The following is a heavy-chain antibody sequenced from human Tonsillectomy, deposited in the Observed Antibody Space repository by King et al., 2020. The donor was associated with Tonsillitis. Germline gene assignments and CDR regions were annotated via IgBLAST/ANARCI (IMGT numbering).Heavy chain of an antibody. CDR1: GFTFSSYG. CDR2: ISSDGSKK. J-gene: IGHJ6*03. Sequence: VQLVESGGGVVQPGRSLRLSCAASGFTFSSYGMHWVRQAPGKGLEWVAVISSDGSKKYFADSVKGRFSISRDNSKNTMDLQMNSLRAEDTAVYYCAKDFGSGSYYYFYMDVWGKGTTVTVSS. CDR3: AKDFGSGSYYYFYMDV. V-gene: IGHV3-30*18. D-gene: IGHD3-10*01.